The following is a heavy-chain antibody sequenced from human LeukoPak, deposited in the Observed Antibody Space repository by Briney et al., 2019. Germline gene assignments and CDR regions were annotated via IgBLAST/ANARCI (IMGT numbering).Heavy chain of an antibody. Sequence: GESLKISCKGSGYNFTNFWIGWVRQMPGKGLEWMGLIYPGDSDTTYSPSFQGQVTISADKSISTAYRQWISLKASDTAMYYCVRHVGRAAAIRWFDPWGQGTLVTVSS. CDR1: GYNFTNFW. CDR3: VRHVGRAAAIRWFDP. CDR2: IYPGDSDT. J-gene: IGHJ5*02. V-gene: IGHV5-51*01. D-gene: IGHD6-13*01.